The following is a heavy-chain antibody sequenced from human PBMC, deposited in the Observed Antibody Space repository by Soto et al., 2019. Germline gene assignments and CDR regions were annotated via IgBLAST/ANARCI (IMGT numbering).Heavy chain of an antibody. J-gene: IGHJ6*02. Sequence: QVQLQESGPGLVKPSQTLSLTCTVSGGSISSGGYYWSWIRQHPGKGLEWIGYIYYSGSTYYNPSLKSRVTISLNASKNQFSLKLSSVTAADTAVYYCARDRHYDILTGYYNYYYYYGMHVWGQGTTVTDSS. D-gene: IGHD3-9*01. CDR3: ARDRHYDILTGYYNYYYYYGMHV. CDR2: IYYSGST. CDR1: GGSISSGGYY. V-gene: IGHV4-31*03.